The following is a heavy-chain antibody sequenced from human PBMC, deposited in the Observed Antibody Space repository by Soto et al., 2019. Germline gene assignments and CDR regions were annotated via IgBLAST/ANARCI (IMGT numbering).Heavy chain of an antibody. CDR3: AKASGSSWPYYFDS. CDR2: ISGSGGST. V-gene: IGHV3-23*01. J-gene: IGHJ4*02. Sequence: GGSLRLSCAASGFTFSTYSMSWVRQAPGKGLEWVSAISGSGGSTYYADSVKGRFTISRDNSKNTLYLEMNSLRAEDTAVYYCAKASGSSWPYYFDSWGQGTLVTVSS. CDR1: GFTFSTYS. D-gene: IGHD6-13*01.